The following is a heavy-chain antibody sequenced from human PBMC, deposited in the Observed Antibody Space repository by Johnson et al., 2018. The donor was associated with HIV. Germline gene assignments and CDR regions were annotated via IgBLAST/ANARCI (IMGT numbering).Heavy chain of an antibody. CDR2: IGTAGDT. CDR3: AKDRGSPGIPAAFDI. J-gene: IGHJ3*02. D-gene: IGHD1-26*01. Sequence: VQLVESGGGVVQPGGSLRLSCAASGFTFSSYDMHWVRQATGKGLEWVSAIGTAGDTYYPGSVKGRFTISIDNSKSTLFLQMNSLRVDDTALYYCAKDRGSPGIPAAFDIWGQGTMVTVSS. V-gene: IGHV3-13*01. CDR1: GFTFSSYD.